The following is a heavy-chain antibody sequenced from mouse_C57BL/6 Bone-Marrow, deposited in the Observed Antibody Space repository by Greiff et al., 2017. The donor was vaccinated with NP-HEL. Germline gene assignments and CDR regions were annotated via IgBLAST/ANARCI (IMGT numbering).Heavy chain of an antibody. CDR3: AKGEATVVAHYYAMDY. CDR2: IWGEGST. D-gene: IGHD1-1*01. J-gene: IGHJ4*01. CDR1: GFSLTSYG. V-gene: IGHV2-3*01. Sequence: VQGVESGPGLVAPSQSLSITCTVSGFSLTSYGVSWVRPPPGKGLEWLGVIWGEGSTNYHSALISRLSISKDNSKSQVFLKLNSLQTDDTATYYCAKGEATVVAHYYAMDYWGQGTSVTVSS.